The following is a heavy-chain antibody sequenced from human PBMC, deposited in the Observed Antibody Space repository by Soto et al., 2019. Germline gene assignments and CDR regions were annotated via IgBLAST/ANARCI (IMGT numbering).Heavy chain of an antibody. J-gene: IGHJ6*01. CDR2: INSDGSNT. D-gene: IGHD2-2*01. Sequence: GGSLRLSCEGSGFTFKNYWMHWVRQVPGKGLVWVSRINSDGSNTRYADSVKGRFTVSRDNAKNTLFLQMNSLRAADTAVYFCARLCIRPNCYGMDVWGERTPVTVSS. V-gene: IGHV3-74*01. CDR1: GFTFKNYW. CDR3: ARLCIRPNCYGMDV.